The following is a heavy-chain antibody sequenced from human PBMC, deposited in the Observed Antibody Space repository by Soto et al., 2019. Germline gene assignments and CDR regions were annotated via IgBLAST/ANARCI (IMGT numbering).Heavy chain of an antibody. V-gene: IGHV4-59*12. CDR2: VYYTGST. J-gene: IGHJ6*02. CDR1: GGSISGSY. CDR3: ARSTFKDYYGMDV. D-gene: IGHD3-16*01. Sequence: SETLSLTCSVSGGSISGSYWSWIRQSPGKGLEWLGYVYYTGSTNYNPSLKSRVTISVDTSKNQFSLKLSSVTAADTAVYYCARSTFKDYYGMDVWGQGTTVTVSS.